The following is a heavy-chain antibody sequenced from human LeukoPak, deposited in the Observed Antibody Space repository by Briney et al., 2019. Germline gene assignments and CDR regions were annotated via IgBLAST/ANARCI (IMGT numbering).Heavy chain of an antibody. D-gene: IGHD3-22*01. CDR3: ALKYDTSGYYYFDY. J-gene: IGHJ4*02. Sequence: ESLQISCKGSGYIFTSSWIGWVRQMPGKGLEWMGIMYPGDSETTYSPSFQGQVTISADKSISTAYLHWSSLKASDTAMYYCALKYDTSGYYYFDYWGQGTLATVSS. CDR2: MYPGDSET. CDR1: GYIFTSSW. V-gene: IGHV5-51*01.